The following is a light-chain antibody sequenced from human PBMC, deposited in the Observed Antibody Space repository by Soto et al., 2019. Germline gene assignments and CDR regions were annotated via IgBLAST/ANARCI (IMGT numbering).Light chain of an antibody. CDR3: QQSYSTPRT. J-gene: IGKJ2*02. CDR1: QSISSY. V-gene: IGKV1-39*01. Sequence: DIQMTQSPSSLSASVGDRVTITCRASQSISSYFNWYQQKPGKAPKLLIYAASSLQSGVPSRFSVSGSGTDFTLTISSLQPEDFATYYCQQSYSTPRTFGQGTKLEIK. CDR2: AAS.